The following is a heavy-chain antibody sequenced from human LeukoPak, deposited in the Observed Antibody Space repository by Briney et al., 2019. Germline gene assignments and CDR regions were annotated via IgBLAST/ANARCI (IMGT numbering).Heavy chain of an antibody. J-gene: IGHJ4*02. V-gene: IGHV3-30*18. CDR1: GFTFSNAW. CDR3: AKGAGDANLDY. Sequence: GGSVTLSCAASGFTFSNAWMSWVRQAPGKGLEWVAVISYGGSNKYYADSVKGRFTISRDNSKNTLYLQMNSLRAEDTAVYYCAKGAGDANLDYWGQGAMVT. D-gene: IGHD4/OR15-4a*01. CDR2: ISYGGSNK.